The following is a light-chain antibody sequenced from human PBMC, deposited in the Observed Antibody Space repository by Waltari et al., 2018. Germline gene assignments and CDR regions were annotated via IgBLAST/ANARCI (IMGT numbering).Light chain of an antibody. CDR3: LQYNNWPRT. J-gene: IGKJ1*01. Sequence: ERVLTQSPDTLSVSPGERATLSCRASQSVGGNVAWYQQRPGQAPRLLIFGASIRASGIPARFSGRGSGTEFTFTISSLESEDFAVYYCLQYNNWPRTFGQGTKVEV. V-gene: IGKV3-15*01. CDR1: QSVGGN. CDR2: GAS.